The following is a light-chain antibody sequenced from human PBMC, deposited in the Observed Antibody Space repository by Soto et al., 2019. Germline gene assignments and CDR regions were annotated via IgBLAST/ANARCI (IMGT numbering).Light chain of an antibody. J-gene: IGKJ2*01. Sequence: EIVMTQSPATLSVSPGERANLSCRASQSVSSNLAWYQQKPGQAPRLLIYGASTRATGIPARISGSGSGTEFTLTISSLQSEDFAIYYCQQYDEWPPSYTFGQGTKLEI. CDR2: GAS. CDR3: QQYDEWPPSYT. CDR1: QSVSSN. V-gene: IGKV3-15*01.